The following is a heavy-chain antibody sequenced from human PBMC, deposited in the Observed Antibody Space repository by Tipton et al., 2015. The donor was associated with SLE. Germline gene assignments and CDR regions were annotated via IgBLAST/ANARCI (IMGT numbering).Heavy chain of an antibody. D-gene: IGHD3-16*01. CDR3: ATQGYYDSSFDY. CDR1: GDSISSRNYY. CDR2: LYYSGNT. V-gene: IGHV4-39*07. J-gene: IGHJ4*02. Sequence: TLSLTCNVSGDSISSRNYYWDWIRQPPGKGLEWIGVLYYSGNTYYNPSLKSPVTLSIDTSKNQFSLKMRSVTAADTAVYYCATQGYYDSSFDYWGQGTLVTVSS.